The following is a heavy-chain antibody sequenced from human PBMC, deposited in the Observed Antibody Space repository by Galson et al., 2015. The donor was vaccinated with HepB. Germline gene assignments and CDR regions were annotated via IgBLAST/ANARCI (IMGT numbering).Heavy chain of an antibody. Sequence: SLRLSCAASGFTFSSYAMHWVRQAPGKGLEWVAVISYDGSNKYYADSVKGRFTISRDNSKNTLYLQMNSLRAEDTAVYYCARERERTMVRGVIGRGESPDYWGQGTLVTVSS. V-gene: IGHV3-30-3*01. J-gene: IGHJ4*02. D-gene: IGHD3-10*01. CDR2: ISYDGSNK. CDR1: GFTFSSYA. CDR3: ARERERTMVRGVIGRGESPDY.